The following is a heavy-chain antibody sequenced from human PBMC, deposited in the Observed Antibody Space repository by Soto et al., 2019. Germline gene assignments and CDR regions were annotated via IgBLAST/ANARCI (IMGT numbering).Heavy chain of an antibody. J-gene: IGHJ6*02. Sequence: PGGSLRLSCAASGFTFSSYGMHWVRQAPGKGLEWVAVISYDGSNKYYADSVKGRFTISRDNSKNTLYPQMNSLRAEDTAVYYCAKVGRSSSWSNYYYYGMDVWGQGTTVTVSS. CDR1: GFTFSSYG. V-gene: IGHV3-30*18. CDR2: ISYDGSNK. D-gene: IGHD6-13*01. CDR3: AKVGRSSSWSNYYYYGMDV.